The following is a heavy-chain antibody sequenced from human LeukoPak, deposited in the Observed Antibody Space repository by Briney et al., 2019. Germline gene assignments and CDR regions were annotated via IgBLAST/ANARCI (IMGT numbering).Heavy chain of an antibody. J-gene: IGHJ4*02. Sequence: SETLSLTCTVSGGSITSYYWNWLRQPAGKGLEWIGRIYSSGNTNYSPSLKSRVTMSVDTSKTQFSLKLSFVTAADTAVYYCARGSSAAGGNFEYWGQGTLVTVSS. CDR3: ARGSSAAGGNFEY. D-gene: IGHD6-13*01. CDR2: IYSSGNT. CDR1: GGSITSYY. V-gene: IGHV4-4*07.